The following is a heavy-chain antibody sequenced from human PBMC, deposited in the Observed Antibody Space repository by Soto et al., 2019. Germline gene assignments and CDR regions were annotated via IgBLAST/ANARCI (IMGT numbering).Heavy chain of an antibody. CDR3: ATVHDYSLTI. J-gene: IGHJ4*02. CDR1: GGSLTYYY. V-gene: IGHV4-34*01. Sequence: QVQLQQWGAGLLKPSETLSLTCAVYGGSLTYYYGSWIRQPPGKGPEWIGEINYSGTTKYNPSLKGRFTISVDMSKSQFSLKLSSVTAADTAIYYCATVHDYSLTIGGQGTLVTVSS. CDR2: INYSGTT. D-gene: IGHD3-16*01.